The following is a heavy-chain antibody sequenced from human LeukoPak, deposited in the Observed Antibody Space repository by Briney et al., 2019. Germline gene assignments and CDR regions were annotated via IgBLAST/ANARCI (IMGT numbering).Heavy chain of an antibody. CDR2: IYSDGST. D-gene: IGHD3-22*01. CDR1: GFTVSSNY. CDR3: ARDTDPWSPVVTSN. V-gene: IGHV3-53*01. J-gene: IGHJ4*02. Sequence: GGSLRLSCVASGFTVSSNYMSWVRQAPGKGLEWVSTIYSDGSTYYSDSVKGRFTITRDNSKNTVYLQMNGLRAEDTAVYYCARDTDPWSPVVTSNWGQGTLVTVSS.